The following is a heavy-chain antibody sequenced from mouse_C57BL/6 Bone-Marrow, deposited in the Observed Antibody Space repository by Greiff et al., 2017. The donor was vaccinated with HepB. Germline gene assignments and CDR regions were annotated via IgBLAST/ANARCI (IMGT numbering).Heavy chain of an antibody. J-gene: IGHJ2*01. CDR2: IRNKANNHAT. Sequence: EVMLVESGGGLVQPGGSMKLSCAASGFTFSDAWMDWVRQSPEKGLEWVAEIRNKANNHATYYAESVKGRFTISRDDSKSSVYLQMNSLRAEDTGIYYCTRGENYSNFDYWGQGTTLTVSS. CDR1: GFTFSDAW. CDR3: TRGENYSNFDY. D-gene: IGHD2-5*01. V-gene: IGHV6-6*01.